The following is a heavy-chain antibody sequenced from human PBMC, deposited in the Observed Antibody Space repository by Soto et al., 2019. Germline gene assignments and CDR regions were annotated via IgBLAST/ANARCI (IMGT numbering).Heavy chain of an antibody. Sequence: QVQLQESGPGLVKPSQTLSLTCTVSGGSISSGDYYWSWIRQPPGKGLEWMGYIYYSGSTYYNPSRTCRVTTAVATSNSQFALKLSSVIAIDTAVYSCATTLCCGETNWFDRWGQGTLVT. V-gene: IGHV4-30-4*01. CDR2: IYYSGST. CDR1: GGSISSGDYY. CDR3: ATTLCCGETNWFDR. J-gene: IGHJ5*02. D-gene: IGHD3-10*01.